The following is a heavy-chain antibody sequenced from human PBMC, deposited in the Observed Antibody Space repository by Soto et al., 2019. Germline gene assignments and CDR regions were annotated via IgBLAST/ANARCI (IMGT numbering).Heavy chain of an antibody. Sequence: EVQLVESGGGLVQPGGSLKLSCAASGFTFSGSSMHWVRQASGKGLEWVGRIRSRVNNYATGYAASVKGRFTISRDDSKNTAYLKMDSLKTEDTAIYYCARQCYSDDYYFYGMDVWGQGTTVTVSS. CDR1: GFTFSGSS. D-gene: IGHD4-4*01. J-gene: IGHJ6*02. CDR3: ARQCYSDDYYFYGMDV. V-gene: IGHV3-73*02. CDR2: IRSRVNNYAT.